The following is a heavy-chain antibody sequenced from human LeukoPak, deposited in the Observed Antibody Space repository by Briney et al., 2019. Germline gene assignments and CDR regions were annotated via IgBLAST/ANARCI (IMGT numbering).Heavy chain of an antibody. J-gene: IGHJ6*03. CDR1: GFTFSGYG. Sequence: GGSLRLSCATSGFTFSGYGMHWVRQAPGKGLEWVAFIRFDGSDKNYADSVKGRLTISRDNSESTLLLQMSSLRAEDSAVYYCAKDAGTKFYSSDWPYYYYYMDVWGKGTTVTVSS. CDR3: AKDAGTKFYSSDWPYYYYYMDV. V-gene: IGHV3-30*02. CDR2: IRFDGSDK. D-gene: IGHD6-19*01.